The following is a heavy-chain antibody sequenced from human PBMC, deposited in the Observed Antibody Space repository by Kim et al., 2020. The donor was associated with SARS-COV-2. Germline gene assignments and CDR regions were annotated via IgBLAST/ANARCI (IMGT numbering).Heavy chain of an antibody. CDR2: INPSGSST. D-gene: IGHD5-18*01. CDR1: GYTFTSYY. V-gene: IGHV1-46*01. CDR3: ARSLPRGYSYGYLDY. Sequence: ASVKVSCKASGYTFTSYYIHWVRQAPGQGLEWMGIINPSGSSTTYAQSFQGRVSMTRDTSANTVYMELRSLTSDDTAVYYCARSLPRGYSYGYLDYWGQGTLVTVSS. J-gene: IGHJ4*02.